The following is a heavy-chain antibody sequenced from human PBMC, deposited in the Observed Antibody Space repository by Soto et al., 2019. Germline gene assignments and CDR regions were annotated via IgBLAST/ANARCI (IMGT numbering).Heavy chain of an antibody. V-gene: IGHV3-21*01. CDR3: AIVATISKNFDY. Sequence: GSLRLSCAASGFTFSSYSMNWVRQAPGRGLEWVSSITSSSTYIYYADSVKGRFTISRDNAKNSLYLQMNSLRAEDTAVYYCAIVATISKNFDYWGQGTLVTVSS. J-gene: IGHJ4*02. CDR2: ITSSSTYI. D-gene: IGHD5-12*01. CDR1: GFTFSSYS.